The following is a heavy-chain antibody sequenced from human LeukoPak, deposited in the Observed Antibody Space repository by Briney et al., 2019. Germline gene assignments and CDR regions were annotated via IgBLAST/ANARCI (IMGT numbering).Heavy chain of an antibody. D-gene: IGHD2-2*01. J-gene: IGHJ4*02. Sequence: PGGSLRLSCAASGFTFGSYAMSWVRQAPGKGLEWVSAISGSGGSTYYADSVKGRFTISRDNSKNTLYLQMNSLRAEDTAVYYCAKCRGVPAASGVDYWGQGTLVTVSS. CDR3: AKCRGVPAASGVDY. V-gene: IGHV3-23*01. CDR2: ISGSGGST. CDR1: GFTFGSYA.